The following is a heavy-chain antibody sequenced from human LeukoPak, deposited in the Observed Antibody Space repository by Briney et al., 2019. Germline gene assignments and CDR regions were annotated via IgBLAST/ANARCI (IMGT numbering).Heavy chain of an antibody. D-gene: IGHD6-13*01. CDR3: ARRVGSADGFDY. CDR1: GYTFTGYY. Sequence: ASVKVSCKASGYTFTGYYMHWVRQAPGQGLEWMGRINPNSGGTNYAQKFQGRVTMTRDTSISTAYMELCRLRSDDTAVYYCARRVGSADGFDYWGQGTLVTVSS. V-gene: IGHV1-2*06. CDR2: INPNSGGT. J-gene: IGHJ4*02.